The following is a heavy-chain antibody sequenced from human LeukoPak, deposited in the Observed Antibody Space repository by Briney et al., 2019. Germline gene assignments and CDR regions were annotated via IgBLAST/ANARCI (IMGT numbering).Heavy chain of an antibody. Sequence: PGGSLRLSCAASGFTFSSYAMSWVRQAPGKGLEWVSAISGSGGSTYYADSVKGRFTISRDNSKNTLYLQMNSLRAEDTAVYYCAKDLLSTIVGATPNWFDPWGQGTLVTVSS. V-gene: IGHV3-23*01. D-gene: IGHD1-26*01. J-gene: IGHJ5*02. CDR3: AKDLLSTIVGATPNWFDP. CDR1: GFTFSSYA. CDR2: ISGSGGST.